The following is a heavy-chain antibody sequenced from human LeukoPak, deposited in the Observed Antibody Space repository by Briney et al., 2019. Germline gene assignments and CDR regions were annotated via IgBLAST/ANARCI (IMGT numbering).Heavy chain of an antibody. CDR1: GGSISSSSYY. J-gene: IGHJ6*03. Sequence: PSETLSLTCTVSGGSISSSSYYWGWIRQPPGKGLEWIGRIYYSGSTYYNPSLKSRVTISVDTSKNQFSLKLSSVTAADTAVYYCARDLKWLGYNYHYYYMDVWGKGTTVTISS. D-gene: IGHD3-3*01. CDR3: ARDLKWLGYNYHYYYMDV. CDR2: IYYSGST. V-gene: IGHV4-39*07.